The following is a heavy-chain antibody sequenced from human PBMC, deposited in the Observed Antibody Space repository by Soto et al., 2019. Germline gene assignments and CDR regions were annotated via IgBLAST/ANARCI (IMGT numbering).Heavy chain of an antibody. V-gene: IGHV5-10-1*01. J-gene: IGHJ5*02. D-gene: IGHD1-1*01. CDR2: IDAADSNT. CDR3: ARHEPLMNWKPPQDRFNP. Sequence: GASLKISCRGFGYTFTSYWISWVRQMPGKGLEWMGKIDAADSNTNYSPSFQGHVIISADKSISTAYLQWSSLQASDTAIYYCARHEPLMNWKPPQDRFNPWGQGTLVTVSS. CDR1: GYTFTSYW.